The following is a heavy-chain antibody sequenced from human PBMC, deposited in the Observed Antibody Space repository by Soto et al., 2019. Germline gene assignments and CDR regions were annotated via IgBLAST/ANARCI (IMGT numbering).Heavy chain of an antibody. V-gene: IGHV3-23*01. J-gene: IGHJ4*02. CDR1: GFTFSSYA. CDR2: ISGSGGST. CDR3: AKVNVGVKYCENVRDTYREAPEFDY. D-gene: IGHD3-16*02. Sequence: SLRLSCAASGFTFSSYAMSWVRQAPGKGLEWVSAISGSGGSTYYADSVKGRFTISRDNSKNTLYLQMNSLRAEDTAVYYCAKVNVGVKYCENVRDTYREAPEFDYWGQGTLVTVSS.